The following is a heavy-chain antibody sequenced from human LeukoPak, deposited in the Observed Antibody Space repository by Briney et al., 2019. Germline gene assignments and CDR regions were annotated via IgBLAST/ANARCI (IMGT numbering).Heavy chain of an antibody. V-gene: IGHV3-7*01. D-gene: IGHD1-14*01. J-gene: IGHJ6*03. CDR3: ARFGNNPRAYYYYYMDV. Sequence: DPGGSLRLSCAASGFIFSGYWMTWVRQPPGKGLEWVANIKQDGSENYSVDSVRGRFTISRDNAKNSLYLQMNSLRAEDTAVYYCARFGNNPRAYYYYYMDVWGNGTTVTVS. CDR1: GFIFSGYW. CDR2: IKQDGSEN.